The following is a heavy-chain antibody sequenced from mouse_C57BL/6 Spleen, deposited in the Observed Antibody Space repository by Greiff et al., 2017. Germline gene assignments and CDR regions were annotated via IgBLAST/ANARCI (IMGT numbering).Heavy chain of an antibody. CDR3: AILYAMDY. J-gene: IGHJ4*01. V-gene: IGHV1-26*01. CDR2: INPNNGGT. CDR1: GYTFTDSY. Sequence: EVQLQQSGPELVKPGASVKISCKASGYTFTDSYMNWVKQSHGKSLEWIGDINPNNGGTSYNQKFKDKATLTVAKSSSTAYMELRSLTSEDSAVSYCAILYAMDYWGQGTSVTVSS.